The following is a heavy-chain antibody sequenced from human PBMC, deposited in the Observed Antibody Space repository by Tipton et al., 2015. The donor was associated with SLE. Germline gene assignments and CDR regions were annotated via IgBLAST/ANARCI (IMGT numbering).Heavy chain of an antibody. V-gene: IGHV4-59*12. J-gene: IGHJ4*02. CDR3: AGVYYDFWIGYYD. CDR1: GGSINRSY. D-gene: IGHD3-3*01. CDR2: VYYSGST. Sequence: TLSLTCTVSGGSINRSYWSWIRQPPGKGLEWIGYVYYSGSTNYNPSLKSRVTISIDKSKNQFSLNMNSVTAADTAVYYCAGVYYDFWIGYYDWGQGTLVTVSS.